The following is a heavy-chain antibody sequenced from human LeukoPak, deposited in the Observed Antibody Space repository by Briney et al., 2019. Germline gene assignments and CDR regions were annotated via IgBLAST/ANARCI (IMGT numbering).Heavy chain of an antibody. CDR3: ASSKGFDY. CDR1: GFTFSSYA. CDR2: ISYDGSIN. V-gene: IGHV3-30*04. Sequence: GGSLRLSCAASGFTFSSYAMHWVRQAPGKGLEWVALISYDGSINDYADSVKGRFTISRDNAKNSLYLQMNSLRAEDTAVYYCASSKGFDYWGQGTLVTVSS. J-gene: IGHJ4*02.